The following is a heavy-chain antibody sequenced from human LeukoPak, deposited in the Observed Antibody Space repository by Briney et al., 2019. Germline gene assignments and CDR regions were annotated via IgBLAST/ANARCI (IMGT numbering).Heavy chain of an antibody. D-gene: IGHD6-13*01. CDR3: ARGSRARGYSSSWYGPLGY. Sequence: GASVKVSCKASGYTFTSYYMHWVRQAPGQGLEWMGWINPNSGGTNYAQKFQGRVTMTRDTSISTAYMELSRLRSDDTAVYYCARGSRARGYSSSWYGPLGYWGQGTLVTVSS. CDR2: INPNSGGT. V-gene: IGHV1-2*02. CDR1: GYTFTSYY. J-gene: IGHJ4*02.